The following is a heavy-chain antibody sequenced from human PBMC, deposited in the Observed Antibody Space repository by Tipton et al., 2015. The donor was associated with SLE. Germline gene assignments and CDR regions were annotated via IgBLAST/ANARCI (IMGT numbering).Heavy chain of an antibody. CDR1: GFTFSNAW. CDR3: ATLYNWNYGYYYYMDV. V-gene: IGHV3-15*01. Sequence: SLRLSCAAPGFTFSNAWMSWVRQAPGKGLEWVGRIKSKTEGGTTDYAAPVKGRFTISRDDSKNTLYLQMNSLKTEDTAVYYCATLYNWNYGYYYYMDVWGKGTTVTVSS. D-gene: IGHD1-7*01. J-gene: IGHJ6*03. CDR2: IKSKTEGGTT.